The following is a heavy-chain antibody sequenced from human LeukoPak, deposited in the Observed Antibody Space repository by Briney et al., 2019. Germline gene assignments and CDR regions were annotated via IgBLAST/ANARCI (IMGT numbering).Heavy chain of an antibody. V-gene: IGHV3-30-3*01. CDR1: GFTFSSYA. CDR3: ARGDQYGPQSLDI. CDR2: ISYDGSNK. Sequence: GGSLRLSCAASGFTFSSYAMHWVRQAPGKGLEWVAVISYDGSNKYYADSVKGRFTISRDNSKNTLYLQMNSLRAEDTAVYYCARGDQYGPQSLDIWGQGTMVTVSS. J-gene: IGHJ3*02. D-gene: IGHD2-2*01.